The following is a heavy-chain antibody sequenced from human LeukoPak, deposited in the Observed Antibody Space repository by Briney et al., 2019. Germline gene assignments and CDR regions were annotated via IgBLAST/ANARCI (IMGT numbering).Heavy chain of an antibody. J-gene: IGHJ4*02. CDR2: LSRGGETR. CDR3: DIQKLIRHCYEGVCMEGYYFDY. CDR1: GFPFNMFA. Sequence: PGGSLRLSCTGSGFPFNMFAMNCVRQAPGQGLEWVSGLSRGGETRKYADSVKGRFTVSRDASKNMVFLQMNDLRPEDTAIYSLDIQKLIRHCYEGVCMEGYYFDYWGQGSLVTVSS. V-gene: IGHV3-23*01. D-gene: IGHD2-8*01.